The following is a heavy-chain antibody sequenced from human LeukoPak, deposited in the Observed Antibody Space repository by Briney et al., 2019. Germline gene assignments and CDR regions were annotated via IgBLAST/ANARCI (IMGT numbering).Heavy chain of an antibody. J-gene: IGHJ6*03. D-gene: IGHD4-11*01. CDR2: IYYSGST. CDR3: ARGRVSSSTWHSTYYYYFYMDV. CDR1: GGSISPYY. V-gene: IGHV4-59*01. Sequence: SETLSLTCTVSGGSISPYYWSWIRQPPGKGLEWIGYIYYSGSTNYNPSLKSRVTISVDTSKNQFSLKLSSVTAADTAVYFCARGRVSSSTWHSTYYYYFYMDVWGKGTTVTVSS.